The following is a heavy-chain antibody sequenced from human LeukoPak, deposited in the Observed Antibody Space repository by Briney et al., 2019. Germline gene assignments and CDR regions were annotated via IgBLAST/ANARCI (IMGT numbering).Heavy chain of an antibody. CDR1: GGSFSSGGYS. D-gene: IGHD3/OR15-3a*01. CDR2: IYYSGST. V-gene: IGHV4-30-4*01. Sequence: TLSLTCHVSGGSFSSGGYSWCWIRQPPGKGLEWFGYIYYSGSTYYNPSLKSRVTISVDTPKNQFSLKLSSVTAADTAVYYCARVYRTGYYARRFDYWGQGTLVTVSS. J-gene: IGHJ4*02. CDR3: ARVYRTGYYARRFDY.